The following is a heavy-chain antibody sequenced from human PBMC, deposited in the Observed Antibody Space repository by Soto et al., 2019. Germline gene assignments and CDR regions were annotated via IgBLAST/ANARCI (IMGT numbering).Heavy chain of an antibody. V-gene: IGHV3-23*01. J-gene: IGHJ4*02. Sequence: GGSLRLSCAASGFTFSSYAMSWVRQAPGKGLEWVSAISGSGGSTYYADSVKGRFTISRDNSKNTLYLQMNSLRADDTALYYCASDYIAVAGPRSVLFDCWSQGSLVTVSS. CDR1: GFTFSSYA. CDR3: ASDYIAVAGPRSVLFDC. CDR2: ISGSGGST. D-gene: IGHD6-19*01.